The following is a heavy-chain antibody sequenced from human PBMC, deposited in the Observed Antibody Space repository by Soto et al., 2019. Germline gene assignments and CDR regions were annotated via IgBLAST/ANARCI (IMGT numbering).Heavy chain of an antibody. D-gene: IGHD6-13*01. CDR3: AKGGWVDIAAAGALFDY. CDR2: ISGSGGNT. J-gene: IGHJ4*02. Sequence: SLRLSCAASGFTFSSYAMSWVRQAPGKGLEWVSAISGSGGNTYYADSVKGRFTISRDNSKNTLYLQVNSLRAEDTAVYYCAKGGWVDIAAAGALFDYWGQGT. CDR1: GFTFSSYA. V-gene: IGHV3-23*01.